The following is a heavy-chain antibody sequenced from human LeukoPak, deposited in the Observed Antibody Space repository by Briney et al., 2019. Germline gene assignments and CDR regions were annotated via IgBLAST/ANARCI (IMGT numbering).Heavy chain of an antibody. J-gene: IGHJ6*02. CDR3: ARDPGDGYNYYYYYGMDV. Sequence: GASVKVSCKASGYTFTSHGISWVRQAPGQGLEWMGWISAYNGNTNYAQKLQGRVTMTTDTSTSTAYMELRSLRSDDTAVYYCARDPGDGYNYYYYYGMDVWGQGTTVTVSS. V-gene: IGHV1-18*01. CDR2: ISAYNGNT. CDR1: GYTFTSHG. D-gene: IGHD5-24*01.